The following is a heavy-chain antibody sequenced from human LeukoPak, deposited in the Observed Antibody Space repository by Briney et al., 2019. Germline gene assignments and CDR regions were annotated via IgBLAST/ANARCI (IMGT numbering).Heavy chain of an antibody. V-gene: IGHV3-23*01. J-gene: IGHJ6*02. Sequence: GGSLRLSCAASGFTFINYVMNWVRQAPGKGLEWVSSISGSGDKTYDADSVKGRFTISRDNSKNTLSLQMNSLRVEDTAVYYCAKGLRRNYYYDMDVWGQGTTVTVSS. CDR3: AKGLRRNYYYDMDV. CDR1: GFTFINYV. CDR2: ISGSGDKT. D-gene: IGHD5/OR15-5a*01.